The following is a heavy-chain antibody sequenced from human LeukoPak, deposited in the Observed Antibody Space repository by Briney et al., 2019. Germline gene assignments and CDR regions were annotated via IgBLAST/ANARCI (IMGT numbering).Heavy chain of an antibody. D-gene: IGHD3-10*01. V-gene: IGHV4-34*01. Sequence: SKTLSLTCAVNAGSFTGHYWSWIRQPPGKGLEWIGEIDHTGSISYDPSLRSRVTISVDTFKNQFSLKLRSVTAADRAIYYCARGGYGPGSHYRYWGQGTLVTVSS. J-gene: IGHJ4*02. CDR2: IDHTGSI. CDR1: AGSFTGHY. CDR3: ARGGYGPGSHYRY.